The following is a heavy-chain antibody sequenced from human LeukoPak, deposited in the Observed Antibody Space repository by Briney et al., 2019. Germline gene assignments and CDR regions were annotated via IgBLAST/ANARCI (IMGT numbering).Heavy chain of an antibody. CDR3: ARAHYCSSTSCYGGVDY. V-gene: IGHV4-38-2*01. CDR1: GYSISSGYY. Sequence: SETLSLTCAVSGYSISSGYYWGWIRQPPGKGLEWIGSIYHSGSTYYNPSLKGRVTISVDTSKNQFSLKLSSVTAANTAVYYCARAHYCSSTSCYGGVDYWGQGTLVTVSS. J-gene: IGHJ4*02. CDR2: IYHSGST. D-gene: IGHD2-2*01.